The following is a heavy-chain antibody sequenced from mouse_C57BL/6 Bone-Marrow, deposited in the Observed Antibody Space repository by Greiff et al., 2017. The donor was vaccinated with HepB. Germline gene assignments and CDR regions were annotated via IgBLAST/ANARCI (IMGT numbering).Heavy chain of an antibody. CDR2: IHPSDSDT. Sequence: QVQLQQPGAELVKPGASVKVSCKASGYTFTSYWMHWVKQRPGQGLEWIGRIHPSDSDTNYNQKFKGKATLTVDKSSSTAYMQLSSLTSEDSAVYYCAMKQRVYYYGSNYEDAMDYWGKGTSVTVSS. CDR3: AMKQRVYYYGSNYEDAMDY. D-gene: IGHD1-1*01. J-gene: IGHJ4*01. V-gene: IGHV1-74*01. CDR1: GYTFTSYW.